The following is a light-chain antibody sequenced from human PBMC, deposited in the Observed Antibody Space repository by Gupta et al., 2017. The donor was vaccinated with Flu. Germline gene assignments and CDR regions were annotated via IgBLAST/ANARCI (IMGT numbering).Light chain of an antibody. J-gene: IGKJ2*04. Sequence: EIVLTQSPATLSLSTGERATLSCRDSQSVSSYLAWYQQKPGQAPRLIIYDASNRAKGSPDRFSCSGSERDFTLTSSSREPEDFAVYSWQHRSSLCNFGQGTKLEIK. CDR2: DAS. V-gene: IGKV3-11*02. CDR3: QHRSSLCN. CDR1: QSVSSY.